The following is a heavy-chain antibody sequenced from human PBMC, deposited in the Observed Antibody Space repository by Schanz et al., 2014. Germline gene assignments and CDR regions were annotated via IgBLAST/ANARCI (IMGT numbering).Heavy chain of an antibody. Sequence: QVQLQESGPGQVRPSETLSLTCTVSGGSINSDAFYWTWIRQHPGKGLEWVGYIYYSGGTYYSPSLKSRVSISLDTSKNQFSLRLSSVTAADTAVYYCARHGGIPYYPMDVWGQGTTVTVSS. CDR1: GGSINSDAFY. V-gene: IGHV4-31*03. CDR3: ARHGGIPYYPMDV. D-gene: IGHD3-16*01. CDR2: IYYSGGT. J-gene: IGHJ6*02.